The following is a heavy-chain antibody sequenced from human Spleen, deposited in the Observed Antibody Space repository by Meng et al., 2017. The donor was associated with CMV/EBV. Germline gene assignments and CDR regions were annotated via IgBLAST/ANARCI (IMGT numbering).Heavy chain of an antibody. D-gene: IGHD2-2*01. CDR1: GGSVISDNYY. V-gene: IGHV4-61*01. CDR3: ARVIPAAPNWFDP. J-gene: IGHJ5*02. CDR2: IHYSGSA. Sequence: VSGGSVISDNYYWGWLRQRPGKGLEWIGYIHYSGSASYNPSLKNRVTISVDTSKNQFSLKLSSVTAADTAVYYCARVIPAAPNWFDPWGQGTLVTVSS.